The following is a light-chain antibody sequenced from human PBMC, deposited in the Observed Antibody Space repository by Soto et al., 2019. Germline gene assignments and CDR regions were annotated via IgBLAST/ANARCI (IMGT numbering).Light chain of an antibody. V-gene: IGLV1-40*01. CDR1: SSSIGAGYD. Sequence: QSVLTQPPSVSGAPGQRVTISCTGGSSSIGAGYDVHWYQHLPGTAPKLLIYGDSNRPSGVPDRFSGSKSGTSASLAITGLQAEDEGDYYCQSYDSSLSGRVVFGGGIQLTVL. J-gene: IGLJ2*01. CDR3: QSYDSSLSGRVV. CDR2: GDS.